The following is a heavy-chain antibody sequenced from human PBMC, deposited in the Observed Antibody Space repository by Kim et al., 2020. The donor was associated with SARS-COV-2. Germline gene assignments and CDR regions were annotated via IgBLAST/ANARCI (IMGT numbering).Heavy chain of an antibody. CDR1: GGSISSYY. D-gene: IGHD6-19*01. J-gene: IGHJ4*02. V-gene: IGHV4-59*08. CDR2: IYYSGST. Sequence: SETLSLTCTVSGGSISSYYWSWIRQPPGKGLEWIGYIYYSGSTNYNPSLKSRVTISVDTSKNQFSLKLSSVTAADTAVYYCARYRSSGWYLGYFDYWGQGTLVTVSP. CDR3: ARYRSSGWYLGYFDY.